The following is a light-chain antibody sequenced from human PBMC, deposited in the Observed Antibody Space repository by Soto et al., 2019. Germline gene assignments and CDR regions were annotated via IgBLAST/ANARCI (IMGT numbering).Light chain of an antibody. CDR3: QQYGGSPPVT. J-gene: IGKJ4*01. CDR1: QSFSSSN. CDR2: SAS. V-gene: IGKV3-20*01. Sequence: EVVLTQSPGTLSLSPGERATLSCRASQSFSSSNLAWYQHKPGQPPKLIVYSASRRATGIPDRFSGSGSGTDFTLTISXLXPEDFALXYCQQYGGSPPVTFGGGTKVDIK.